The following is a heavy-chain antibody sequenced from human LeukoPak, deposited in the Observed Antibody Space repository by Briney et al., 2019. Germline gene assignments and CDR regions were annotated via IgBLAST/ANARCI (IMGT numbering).Heavy chain of an antibody. CDR2: ISSSSSTI. CDR3: ARVHDSSDGY. V-gene: IGHV3-48*01. CDR1: GFTFSSYS. J-gene: IGHJ4*02. Sequence: GGSLRLSCAASGFTFSSYSMNWVRQAPGKGLEWVSYISSSSSTIYYADSVKGRFTISRDNAKNSLYLQMNSLRAEDTAVYYCARVHDSSDGYWGQGTLVTLSS. D-gene: IGHD3-22*01.